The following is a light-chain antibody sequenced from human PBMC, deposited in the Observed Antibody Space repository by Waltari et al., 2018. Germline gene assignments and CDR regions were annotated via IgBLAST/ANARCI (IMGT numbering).Light chain of an antibody. CDR1: QTISIY. CDR3: QQYHSYSPYT. J-gene: IGKJ2*01. Sequence: DIQMTQSPSTLSASVGDRVTITCRASQTISIYLAWYQQKPGKAPNRLIYKASTLESGVPSRCSGSGSWTEFTLTISSLQPDDFATYYCQQYHSYSPYTFGQGTKLDIK. V-gene: IGKV1-5*03. CDR2: KAS.